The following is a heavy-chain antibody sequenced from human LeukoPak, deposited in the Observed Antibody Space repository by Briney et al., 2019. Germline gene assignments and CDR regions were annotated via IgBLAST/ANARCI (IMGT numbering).Heavy chain of an antibody. J-gene: IGHJ4*02. CDR2: IRCSGNST. V-gene: IGHV3-23*01. D-gene: IGHD2-15*01. Sequence: PGGSLRLSCAASGFTFSSYALNWVRQPPGKGLEWVSAIRCSGNSTYYADSVKGRFTISRDNATSTLYLQMNRLRAEDTAVYYCAKAVGRGSGGNCEVWAYFHFWGQGTLVTVS. CDR3: AKAVGRGSGGNCEVWAYFHF. CDR1: GFTFSSYA.